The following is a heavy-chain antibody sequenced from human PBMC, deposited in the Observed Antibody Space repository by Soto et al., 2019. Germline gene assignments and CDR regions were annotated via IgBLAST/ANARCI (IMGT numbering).Heavy chain of an antibody. CDR3: ARGRYGDY. CDR2: ISAHNGNT. CDR1: GYTFTSYG. D-gene: IGHD1-1*01. Sequence: QVHLVQSGAEVKKPGASVKVSCKASGYTFTSYGITWVRQAPGQGLEWMGWISAHNGNTDYAQKLQGRVIVTRDTSTSTAYMELRSLISDDTAVYYCARGRYGDYWGQGALVTSPQ. J-gene: IGHJ4*02. V-gene: IGHV1-18*01.